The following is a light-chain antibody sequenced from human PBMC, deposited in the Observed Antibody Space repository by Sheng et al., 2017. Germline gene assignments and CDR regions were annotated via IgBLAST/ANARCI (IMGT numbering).Light chain of an antibody. CDR1: QSVTSSY. J-gene: IGKJ4*01. CDR3: QQRNQWPLT. V-gene: IGKV3D-20*02. CDR2: DSS. Sequence: EIVLTQSPDTLSLSPGERATLSCRASQSVTSSYLAWYQRKPGQAPRLLIYDSSVRATGTPGRFSGSGAGTGFTFTISSLEPEDVAVYYCQQRNQWPLTFGGGTKVEI.